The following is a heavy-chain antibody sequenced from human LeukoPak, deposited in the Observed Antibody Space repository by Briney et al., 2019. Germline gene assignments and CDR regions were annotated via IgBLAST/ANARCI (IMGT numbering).Heavy chain of an antibody. V-gene: IGHV1-24*01. CDR3: ATQQLVRFVLRFQH. J-gene: IGHJ1*01. CDR2: FDPEDGET. Sequence: GASVEVSCKVSGYTLTELSMHWVRQAPGKGLEWMGRFDPEDGETIYAQKFQGRVTMTEDTSTNTAYMELSSLRSEDTAVYYCATQQLVRFVLRFQHWGQGTLVTVSS. D-gene: IGHD6-13*01. CDR1: GYTLTELS.